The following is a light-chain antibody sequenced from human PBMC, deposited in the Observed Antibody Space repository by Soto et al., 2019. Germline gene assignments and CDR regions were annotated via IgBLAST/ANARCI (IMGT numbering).Light chain of an antibody. Sequence: EIVLTQSPGTLSLSPGERATLSCRASQSVSISSLAWYQQKPVQGPRHLIYCASSSATGIPDRFSGSGSGTDFTLTIRRLEPEYLSVYYFQNYGSPPPHTLGQGTKLELK. CDR2: CAS. V-gene: IGKV3-20*01. J-gene: IGKJ2*01. CDR1: QSVSISS. CDR3: QNYGSPPPHT.